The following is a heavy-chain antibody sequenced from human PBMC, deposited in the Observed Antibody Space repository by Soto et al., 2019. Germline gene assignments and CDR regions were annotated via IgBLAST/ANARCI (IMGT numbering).Heavy chain of an antibody. CDR2: SSNSGTFS. CDR3: ARSGDNYNRLDY. Sequence: GGSLRLSCEGSGFTFSDYYISWIRQAPGKGLEWISYSSNSGTFSRYADSVKGRFSISRDNTKNLLYLQMNSLRAEDTAVYYCARSGDNYNRLDYWGQGTPVTVS. V-gene: IGHV3-11*06. J-gene: IGHJ4*02. D-gene: IGHD1-1*01. CDR1: GFTFSDYY.